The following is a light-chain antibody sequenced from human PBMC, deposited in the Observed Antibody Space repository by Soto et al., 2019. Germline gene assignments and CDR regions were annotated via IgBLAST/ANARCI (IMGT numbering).Light chain of an antibody. Sequence: EIVMTQSPGTLSVCPWGIAALSCRASQSVITNLAWYQQKPGQAPRLLIFDASTRATGIPARFSGSGSGTEFTLTISSLQSADVAVYYCQQYYTWPRGTFGQGTKVDIK. CDR2: DAS. CDR3: QQYYTWPRGT. V-gene: IGKV3-15*01. CDR1: QSVITN. J-gene: IGKJ1*01.